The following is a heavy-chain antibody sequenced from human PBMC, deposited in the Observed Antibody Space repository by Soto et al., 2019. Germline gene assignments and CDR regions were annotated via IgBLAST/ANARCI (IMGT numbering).Heavy chain of an antibody. J-gene: IGHJ4*02. D-gene: IGHD6-13*01. CDR1: GFTFSADG. CDR3: AKDRSSSWYYFEN. CDR2: ISSDGSEK. Sequence: QVQLVESGGGVVQPGRSLRLSCAASGFTFSADGMHWVRQAPGKGLEGVAVISSDGSEKFYAASVKGRFTISRDNSKDTLYLQMNHLRADDTAVYYCAKDRSSSWYYFENWGQGTLVTVSS. V-gene: IGHV3-30*18.